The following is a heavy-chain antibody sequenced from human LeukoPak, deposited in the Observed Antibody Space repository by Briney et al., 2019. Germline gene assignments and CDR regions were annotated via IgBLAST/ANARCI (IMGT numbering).Heavy chain of an antibody. CDR2: ISDGGSTT. Sequence: GGSLRLSCAASGFTFSSYWMHWVRQAPGKGLVWVSRISDGGSTTTYADSVKGRFTISRDNAKNTLYLQMNGLKAEDTAVYSCAKDGGPSSSGSQFFNYWGQGALVTVSS. CDR3: AKDGGPSSSGSQFFNY. D-gene: IGHD1-26*01. J-gene: IGHJ4*02. CDR1: GFTFSSYW. V-gene: IGHV3-74*01.